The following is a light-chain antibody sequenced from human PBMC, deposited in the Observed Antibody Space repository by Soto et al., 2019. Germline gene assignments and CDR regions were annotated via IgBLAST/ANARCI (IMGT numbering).Light chain of an antibody. CDR1: SSDVGTYDF. V-gene: IGLV2-14*01. J-gene: IGLJ1*01. CDR3: SFSTTFTTLL. Sequence: QSVLTQPASVSGSPGQSITISCTGTSSDVGTYDFVSWYQQHPGKAPKLLIYEVSNRPSGISDRFSGSKSDNTASLTISGLQAEDEADYYCSFSTTFTTLLFGTGTKLTVL. CDR2: EVS.